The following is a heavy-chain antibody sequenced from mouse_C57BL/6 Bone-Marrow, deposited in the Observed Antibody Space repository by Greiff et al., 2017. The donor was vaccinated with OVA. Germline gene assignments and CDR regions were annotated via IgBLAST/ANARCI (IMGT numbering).Heavy chain of an antibody. CDR3: ARRWLPYYYAMDY. V-gene: IGHV5-17*01. CDR2: ISSGSSTI. Sequence: VVEWVAYISSGSSTIYYADTVKGRFTISRDNAKNTLFLQMTSLRSEDTAMYYCARRWLPYYYAMDYWGQGTSVTVSS. J-gene: IGHJ4*01. D-gene: IGHD2-3*01.